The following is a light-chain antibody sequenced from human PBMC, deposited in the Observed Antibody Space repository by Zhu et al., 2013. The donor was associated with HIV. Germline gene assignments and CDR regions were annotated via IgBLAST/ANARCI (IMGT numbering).Light chain of an antibody. CDR1: QSVSTN. V-gene: IGKV3-15*01. CDR2: GAS. CDR3: QHYNNRPPWT. J-gene: IGKJ1*01. Sequence: EIVMAQSPATLSVSPGERATLSCRASQSVSTNLAWFQHKPGHPPRLLIFGASTRATGVPARFSGSGSGTQFTLTITRLQSEDVAVYYCQHYNNRPPWTFGQGTKVEIK.